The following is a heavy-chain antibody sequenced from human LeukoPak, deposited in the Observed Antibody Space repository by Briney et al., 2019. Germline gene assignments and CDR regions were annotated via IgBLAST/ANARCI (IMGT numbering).Heavy chain of an antibody. CDR2: IDPSGGST. CDR3: ARNSGSGFDY. J-gene: IGHJ4*02. CDR1: GYTFTSYY. D-gene: IGHD2-15*01. V-gene: IGHV1-46*01. Sequence: ASVKVSCKASGYTFTSYYIVWVRQAPRQGREWMGRIDPSGGSTSYAQKFQGRVNMTRGTSTSTVYMELSSLISEDTAVYYCARNSGSGFDYWGQGTLVTVSS.